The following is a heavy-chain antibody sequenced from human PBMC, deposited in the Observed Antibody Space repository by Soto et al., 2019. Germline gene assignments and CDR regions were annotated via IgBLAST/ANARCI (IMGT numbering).Heavy chain of an antibody. J-gene: IGHJ5*02. D-gene: IGHD6-19*01. CDR1: GFSLTSNQMC. CDR3: TLIQRCVAEAESCFDP. CDR2: IKWNDDQ. V-gene: IGHV2-70*12. Sequence: SGPTLVNPTQTVTLTCTFSGFSLTSNQMCVSWIRQPPGKALEWLALIKWNDDQVYTPSLKTRLTISKDTSKNQVVLTMTNMDPVDTATYYCTLIQRCVAEAESCFDPWGQGTLVTVSS.